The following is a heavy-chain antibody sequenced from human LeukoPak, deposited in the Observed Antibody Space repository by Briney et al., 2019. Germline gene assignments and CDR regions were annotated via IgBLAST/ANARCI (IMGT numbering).Heavy chain of an antibody. V-gene: IGHV3-23*01. CDR2: ISGSGGST. D-gene: IGHD5-18*01. CDR1: GFTFSSYA. Sequence: PGGSLRLSCEASGFTFSSYAMSWVRQAPGKGLEWVSAISGSGGSTYYADSVKGRFTISRDNSKNTLYLQMNSLRAEDTAVYYCAKDTESYGSGWFDPWGQGTLVTVSS. J-gene: IGHJ5*02. CDR3: AKDTESYGSGWFDP.